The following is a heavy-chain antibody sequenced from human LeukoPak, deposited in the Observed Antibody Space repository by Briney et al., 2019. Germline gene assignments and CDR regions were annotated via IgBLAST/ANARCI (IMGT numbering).Heavy chain of an antibody. V-gene: IGHV1-2*02. D-gene: IGHD3-10*01. Sequence: ASVKVSCKASGGTFSSYAISWVRQAPGQGLEWMGWIGSNSGDTNYAQKFQGRVTMTRDTSISTAYMELSRLRSDDTAVYYCARSGYYYGLDVWGQGTTVTVSS. CDR1: GGTFSSYA. CDR3: ARSGYYYGLDV. CDR2: IGSNSGDT. J-gene: IGHJ6*02.